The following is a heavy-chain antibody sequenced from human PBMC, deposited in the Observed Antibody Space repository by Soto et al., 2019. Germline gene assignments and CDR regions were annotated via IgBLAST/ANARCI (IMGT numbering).Heavy chain of an antibody. V-gene: IGHV3-23*01. CDR1: GFTFSSYA. Sequence: PGGSLRLSCAASGFTFSSYAMSWVRQAPGKGLEWVSAISGSGGSTYCADSVKGRFTISRDNSKNTLYLQMNSLRAEDTAVYYCAKGTGDYYYYYGMDVWGQGTTVTVSS. CDR2: ISGSGGST. J-gene: IGHJ6*02. CDR3: AKGTGDYYYYYGMDV. D-gene: IGHD3-10*01.